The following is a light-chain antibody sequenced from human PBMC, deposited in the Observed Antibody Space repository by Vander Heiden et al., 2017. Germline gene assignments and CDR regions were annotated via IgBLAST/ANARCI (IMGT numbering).Light chain of an antibody. V-gene: IGLV6-57*02. CDR2: EDN. Sequence: FMLTQPHSMSESPGKTVTISCTAYGGSIAGNYVQWFQQRPGGAPTTVIYEDNRRPSGVPGRFSGSIDRSSNSASLTISGLKTEDEADYYCQSYDSSDQGVFGGGTKLTVL. CDR3: QSYDSSDQGV. CDR1: GGSIAGNY. J-gene: IGLJ2*01.